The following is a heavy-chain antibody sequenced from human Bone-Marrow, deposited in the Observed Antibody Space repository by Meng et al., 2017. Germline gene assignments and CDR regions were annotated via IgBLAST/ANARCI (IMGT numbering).Heavy chain of an antibody. CDR3: ARGYCSTTSCYNRYFDY. CDR2: IYYTGST. D-gene: IGHD2-2*02. Sequence: QLQLQESGPGLVKPSETLSLTCTFSGGSISSSSYYWGWIRQPPGKGLEWIGSIYYTGSTYYNPALKSRVTISLDTSKNQFSLNLSSVTAADTAVYYCARGYCSTTSCYNRYFDYWGLGTLVTVSS. CDR1: GGSISSSSYY. J-gene: IGHJ4*02. V-gene: IGHV4-39*01.